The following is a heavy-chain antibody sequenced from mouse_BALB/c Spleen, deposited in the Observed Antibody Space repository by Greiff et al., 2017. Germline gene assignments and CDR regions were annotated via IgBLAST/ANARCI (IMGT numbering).Heavy chain of an antibody. CDR1: GFTFTDYY. CDR3: ARDRYYDYDGAMDY. V-gene: IGHV7-3*02. Sequence: EVKLVESGGGLVQPGGSLRLSCATSGFTFTDYYMSWVRQPPGKALEWLGFIRNKANGYTTEYSASVKGRFTISRDNSQSILYLQMNTLRAEDSATYYCARDRYYDYDGAMDYWGQGTSVTVSS. D-gene: IGHD2-4*01. J-gene: IGHJ4*01. CDR2: IRNKANGYTT.